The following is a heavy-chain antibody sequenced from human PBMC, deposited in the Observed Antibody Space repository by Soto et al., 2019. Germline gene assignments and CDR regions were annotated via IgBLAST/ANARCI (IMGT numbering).Heavy chain of an antibody. CDR1: GGSVSSGSYY. Sequence: SETLSLTCTVSGGSVSSGSYYWSWIRQPPGKGLEWIGYIYYSGSTNYNPSLKSRVTISVDTSKNQFSLKLSSVTAADTAVYYCAREDLVDGMDVWAQGTTVTVSS. CDR3: AREDLVDGMDV. D-gene: IGHD2-2*01. CDR2: IYYSGST. V-gene: IGHV4-61*01. J-gene: IGHJ6*01.